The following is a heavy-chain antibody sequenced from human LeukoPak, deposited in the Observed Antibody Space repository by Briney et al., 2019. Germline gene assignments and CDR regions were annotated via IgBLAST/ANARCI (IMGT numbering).Heavy chain of an antibody. CDR1: GFTFSSYG. Sequence: GGSLRLSCVASGFTFSSYGMHWVRQAPGKGLEWVAFVRYDRTTKNYADSVKGRFTISRDNSKNTLNLQMNTLRPEDTAIYYCAKDGRLYHRGHFDSWGQGTLVTVSS. D-gene: IGHD2-2*01. CDR3: AKDGRLYHRGHFDS. CDR2: VRYDRTTK. V-gene: IGHV3-30*02. J-gene: IGHJ4*02.